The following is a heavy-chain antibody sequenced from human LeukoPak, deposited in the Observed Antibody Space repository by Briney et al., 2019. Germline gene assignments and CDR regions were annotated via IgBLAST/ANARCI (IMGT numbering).Heavy chain of an antibody. D-gene: IGHD1-26*01. CDR3: ARDIVGATTGAYFDY. CDR2: INWNGGST. V-gene: IGHV3-20*04. J-gene: IGHJ4*02. Sequence: PGGSLRLSCAASGFTFYDYGMSWVRQAPGKGLEWVSGINWNGGSTGYADSVKGRFTISRDNAKNSLYLQMNSLRAEDTALYYCARDIVGATTGAYFDYWGQGTLVTVSS. CDR1: GFTFYDYG.